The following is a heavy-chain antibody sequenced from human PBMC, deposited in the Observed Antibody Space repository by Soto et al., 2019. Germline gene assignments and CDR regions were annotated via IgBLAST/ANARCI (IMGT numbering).Heavy chain of an antibody. V-gene: IGHV3-30*18. CDR2: ISYDGSNK. Sequence: QVQLVESGGGVVQPGRSLRLSCAASGFTFSSYGMHWVRQAPGKGLEWVAVISYDGSNKYYAYSVKGRFTISRDNSKNTLYLQMNSLRAEDTAVYYCAKGVTTVTNGVFHYCGQGPLVTVSS. J-gene: IGHJ4*02. CDR1: GFTFSSYG. D-gene: IGHD4-4*01. CDR3: AKGVTTVTNGVFHY.